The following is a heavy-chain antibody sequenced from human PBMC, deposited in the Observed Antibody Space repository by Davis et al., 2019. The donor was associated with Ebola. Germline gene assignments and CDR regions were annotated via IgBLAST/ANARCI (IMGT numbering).Heavy chain of an antibody. CDR1: GGSFSGYY. CDR2: IHHSGST. V-gene: IGHV4-34*01. D-gene: IGHD5-18*01. Sequence: TLSLTCAVYGGSFSGYYWNWIRQPPGKGLEWIGEIHHSGSTNHNPSLKSRVTISIDTSKNQFSLKLSSVTAADTAVYYCAKYRRGYSYGYDFWYFDLWGRGTLVTVSS. J-gene: IGHJ2*01. CDR3: AKYRRGYSYGYDFWYFDL.